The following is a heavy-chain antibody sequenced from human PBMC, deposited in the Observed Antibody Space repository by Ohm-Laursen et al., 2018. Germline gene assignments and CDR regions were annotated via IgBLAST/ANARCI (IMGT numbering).Heavy chain of an antibody. Sequence: SLRLSCAASGSTFSSYWMSWVRQAPGKGLEWVANIKQDGSEKYYVDSVKGRFTISRDNAKNSLYLQMNSLRAEDTAVYYCARRGQWELLLYFDYWGQGTLVTVSS. V-gene: IGHV3-7*01. D-gene: IGHD1-26*01. CDR3: ARRGQWELLLYFDY. CDR1: GSTFSSYW. J-gene: IGHJ4*02. CDR2: IKQDGSEK.